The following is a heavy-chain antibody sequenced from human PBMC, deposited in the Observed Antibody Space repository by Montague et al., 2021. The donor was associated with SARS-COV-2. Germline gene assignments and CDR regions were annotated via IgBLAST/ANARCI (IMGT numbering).Heavy chain of an antibody. CDR1: GFTFSTCS. D-gene: IGHD3-3*01. J-gene: IGHJ6*02. CDR2: ISGSSGTV. Sequence: SLRLSCAATGFTFSTCSMNWVRQAPGKGLEWISYISGSSGTVYYADSVKGRFTVSRDNARDSLSLQMNSLGADDTAVYYRARHDSWSDYLMSTLYGMDVWGQGTTVIASS. CDR3: ARHDSWSDYLMSTLYGMDV. V-gene: IGHV3-48*04.